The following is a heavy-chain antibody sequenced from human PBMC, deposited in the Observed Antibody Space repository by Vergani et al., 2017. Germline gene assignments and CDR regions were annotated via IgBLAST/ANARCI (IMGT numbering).Heavy chain of an antibody. CDR1: GGSISSGDYY. CDR3: ARVITMVRGVIIAYFDY. D-gene: IGHD3-10*01. J-gene: IGHJ4*02. CDR2: IYYSGST. V-gene: IGHV4-30-4*08. Sequence: QVQLQESGPGLVKPSQTLSLTCPVSGGSISSGDYYWSWIRQPPGKGLEWIGYIYYSGSTYYNPSLKSRVTIPVDTSKNQFSLKLSSVTAADTAVYYCARVITMVRGVIIAYFDYWGQGTLVTVSS.